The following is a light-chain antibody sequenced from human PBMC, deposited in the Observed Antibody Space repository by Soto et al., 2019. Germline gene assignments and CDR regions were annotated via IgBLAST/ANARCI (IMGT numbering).Light chain of an antibody. CDR2: DVT. J-gene: IGLJ2*01. V-gene: IGLV2-14*03. Sequence: QSALTQPASVSGSPGRSVTISCTGASSDVGDFNYVSWYQHLPGRAPKLIIYDVTNRPSGISYRFSASKSGRTASLTISGLQAEDEAYYYCSSYSSSTTQVVFGGGTKVTVL. CDR1: SSDVGDFNY. CDR3: SSYSSSTTQVV.